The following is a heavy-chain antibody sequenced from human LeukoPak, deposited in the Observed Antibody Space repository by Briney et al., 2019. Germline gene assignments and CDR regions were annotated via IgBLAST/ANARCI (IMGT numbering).Heavy chain of an antibody. CDR3: ARIRSPPYYYGSGSYRPNLDY. J-gene: IGHJ4*02. CDR1: GYTFTSYG. D-gene: IGHD3-10*01. V-gene: IGHV1-18*01. Sequence: ASVKVSCKASGYTFTSYGISWVRQAPGQGLEWMGWISAYNGNTNYAQKLQGRVTMTTDTSTSTAYMEPRSLRSDDTAVYYCARIRSPPYYYGSGSYRPNLDYWGQGTLVTVSS. CDR2: ISAYNGNT.